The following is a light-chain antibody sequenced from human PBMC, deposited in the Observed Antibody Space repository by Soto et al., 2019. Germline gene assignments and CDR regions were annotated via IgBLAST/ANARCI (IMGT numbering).Light chain of an antibody. J-gene: IGLJ3*02. CDR1: SSDVGGYNS. CDR2: EVS. V-gene: IGLV2-14*01. Sequence: VLTQAASVSGSPGQSITISCTGTSSDVGGYNSVSWYQQHPGKAPKLMIYEVSNRPSGVSSRFSGSKSANTASLTISGLQAEDEADYYCSSYTGTSALLFGGGTKVTVL. CDR3: SSYTGTSALL.